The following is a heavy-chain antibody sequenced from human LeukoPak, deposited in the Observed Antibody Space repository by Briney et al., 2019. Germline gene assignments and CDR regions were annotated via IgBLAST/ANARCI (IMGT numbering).Heavy chain of an antibody. CDR1: GFTFTSSA. D-gene: IGHD3-10*01. V-gene: IGHV1-58*02. CDR2: IVVGSGNT. Sequence: ASVKVSCKASGFTFTSSAMQWVRQARGQRLEWIGWIVVGSGNTNYAQKFQERVTITRDMSTSTTYMELSSLRSEDTAVYYCAADGRGRASGSYYMNDAFDIWGQGTMVTVSS. CDR3: AADGRGRASGSYYMNDAFDI. J-gene: IGHJ3*02.